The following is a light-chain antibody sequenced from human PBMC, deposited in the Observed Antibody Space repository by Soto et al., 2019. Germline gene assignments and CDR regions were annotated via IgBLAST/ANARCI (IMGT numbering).Light chain of an antibody. V-gene: IGLV2-23*01. Sequence: QSVLTQPASVSGSPGQSITISCTGTSSDVGSYNLVSWYQQHPAKAPKLMIYEGSQRPSAVSNRFSGSQSGNAASLTISGLQAEDEADYYCCSYAGSGTYVVGSGTKDT. CDR2: EGS. CDR3: CSYAGSGTYV. CDR1: SSDVGSYNL. J-gene: IGLJ1*01.